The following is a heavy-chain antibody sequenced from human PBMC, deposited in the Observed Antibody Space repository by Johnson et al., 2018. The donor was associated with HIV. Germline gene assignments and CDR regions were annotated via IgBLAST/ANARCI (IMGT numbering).Heavy chain of an antibody. V-gene: IGHV3-30*04. CDR1: GFTFSSYA. D-gene: IGHD3-10*01. Sequence: QVQLVESGGGVVQPGRSLRLSCAASGFTFSSYAMHLVRQAPGKGLEWVAVISYDGSNKYYADSVKGRFTISRDNSKNTLYLQMNNLRAEDTAVYYCARGGLLWFGHPADWGQGTMVTVSS. J-gene: IGHJ3*01. CDR3: ARGGLLWFGHPAD. CDR2: ISYDGSNK.